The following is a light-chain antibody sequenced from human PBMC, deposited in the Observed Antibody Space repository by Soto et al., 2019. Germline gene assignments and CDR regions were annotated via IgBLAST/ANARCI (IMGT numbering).Light chain of an antibody. J-gene: IGLJ1*01. CDR3: SSYISSSTYV. CDR2: EVS. CDR1: SSDVGGYNY. V-gene: IGLV2-14*01. Sequence: QSALTQPASVSGSPGQSITISCTGTSSDVGGYNYVSWYQQHPGKAPKLMIYEVSNRPSGVSNRFSGSKSANTASLTISGLQAEDEADYYCSSYISSSTYVFGTGTKVTVL.